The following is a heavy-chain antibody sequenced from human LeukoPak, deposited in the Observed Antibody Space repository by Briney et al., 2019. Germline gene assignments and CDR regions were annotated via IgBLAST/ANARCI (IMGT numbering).Heavy chain of an antibody. CDR2: ITSRGEST. Sequence: GGSLRLSCAASGFTFSIYAMSWVRQAPGKGLQWVSSITSRGESTWYVDSVKGRFTITRDNSENTLYLQMHSLRAEDTAVYYCARDRPNYYGSDGHYYRRDSDYWGPGTLVSVSS. CDR3: ARDRPNYYGSDGHYYRRDSDY. CDR1: GFTFSIYA. D-gene: IGHD3-22*01. J-gene: IGHJ4*02. V-gene: IGHV3-23*01.